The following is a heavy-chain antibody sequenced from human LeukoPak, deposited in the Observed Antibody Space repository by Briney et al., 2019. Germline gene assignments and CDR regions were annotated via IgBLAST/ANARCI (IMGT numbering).Heavy chain of an antibody. Sequence: ASVKVSCKASGYTFTRYYMHWVRQAPGQGLEWMGWINPNSGGTNYAQKFQGRVTMTRDTSISTAYMELSRLRSDDTAEYYCARERTLTSCYDYWGQGTLVTVSS. CDR3: ARERTLTSCYDY. V-gene: IGHV1-2*02. CDR1: GYTFTRYY. CDR2: INPNSGGT. D-gene: IGHD2-15*01. J-gene: IGHJ4*02.